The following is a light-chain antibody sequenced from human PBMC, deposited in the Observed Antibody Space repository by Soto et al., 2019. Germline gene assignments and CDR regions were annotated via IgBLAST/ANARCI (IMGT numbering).Light chain of an antibody. CDR3: NSYGGRNNYV. CDR1: SSDVGNYDY. Sequence: QSVLTQPPSASGSPGQSVTISCTGTSSDVGNYDYVSWYQQHPGKAPKLIIYEVSYRPSGVPDRFSGSKSGNTASPTVSGLQAEDEADYYCNSYGGRNNYVFGTGTKVTVL. V-gene: IGLV2-8*01. CDR2: EVS. J-gene: IGLJ1*01.